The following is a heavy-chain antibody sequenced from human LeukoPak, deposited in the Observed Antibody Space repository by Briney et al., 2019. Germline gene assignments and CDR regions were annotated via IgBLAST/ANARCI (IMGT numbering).Heavy chain of an antibody. J-gene: IGHJ4*02. V-gene: IGHV3-23*01. CDR3: AKSAYYDSSGFYREYYFDY. CDR1: RFTFSNYA. Sequence: GGSLRLSCAASRFTFSNYAISWVRQAPGKGLEWVSTISGSGGSTYYADSVKGRFTISRDNSKNTLHLQMNSLRAEDTAVYYCAKSAYYDSSGFYREYYFDYWGQGTLVTVSS. D-gene: IGHD3-22*01. CDR2: ISGSGGST.